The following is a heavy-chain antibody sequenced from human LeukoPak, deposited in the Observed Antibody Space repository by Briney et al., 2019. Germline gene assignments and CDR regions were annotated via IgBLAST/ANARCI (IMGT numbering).Heavy chain of an antibody. CDR2: IHTSGTT. CDR3: ARPAQSSWWICFNY. J-gene: IGHJ4*02. V-gene: IGHV4-4*09. Sequence: PSETLSLTCTVSGDFSTFYYWTWIRQPPGKGLEWIGNIHTSGTTDYNPSLKSRVTMSIDTSKNQFSLRLTSVTAADSAVYYCARPAQSSWWICFNYWGQGTLVTVSS. CDR1: GDFSTFYY. D-gene: IGHD5-12*01.